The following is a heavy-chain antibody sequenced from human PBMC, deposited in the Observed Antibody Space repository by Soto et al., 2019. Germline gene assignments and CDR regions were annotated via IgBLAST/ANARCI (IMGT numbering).Heavy chain of an antibody. CDR3: AREGRGSTMVVEGFDP. D-gene: IGHD3-22*01. J-gene: IGHJ5*02. Sequence: QVQLQESGPGLVKPSETLSLTCTVSGGSISTYYWSWIRQPPGKGLEWIGYAHYSGSTNYNPSLRSRVTVSVDTSRNQFYLKLYYVTAADTAVYYCAREGRGSTMVVEGFDPWGQGTLVTVSS. CDR1: GGSISTYY. V-gene: IGHV4-59*01. CDR2: AHYSGST.